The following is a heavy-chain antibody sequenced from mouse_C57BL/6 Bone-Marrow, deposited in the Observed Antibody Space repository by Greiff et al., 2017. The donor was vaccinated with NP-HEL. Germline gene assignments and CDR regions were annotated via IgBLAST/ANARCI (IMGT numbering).Heavy chain of an antibody. J-gene: IGHJ2*01. D-gene: IGHD1-2*01. Sequence: QVQLQQSGPELVKPGASVKISCKASGYAFSSSWMNWVKQRPGKGLEWIGRIYPGDGDTNYNGKFKGKATLTADKSSSTAYMQLSSLTSEDSAVYVCARNYYGGCFDYWGQGTTLTVSS. V-gene: IGHV1-82*01. CDR3: ARNYYGGCFDY. CDR1: GYAFSSSW. CDR2: IYPGDGDT.